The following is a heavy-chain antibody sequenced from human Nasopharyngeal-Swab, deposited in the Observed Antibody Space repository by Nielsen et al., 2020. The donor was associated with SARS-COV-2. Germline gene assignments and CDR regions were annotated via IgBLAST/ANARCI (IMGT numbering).Heavy chain of an antibody. D-gene: IGHD1-26*01. V-gene: IGHV1-8*01. CDR3: ARGYMGGATTPDY. Sequence: ASVKVSCKASGYSFPAYDINWVRQATGQVLEWMGWMTPHNDKTGYAQKFQGRVTMTRDTSISTAYMELSSLRSDDTAVYYCARGYMGGATTPDYWGQGAMVTVSS. CDR2: MTPHNDKT. CDR1: GYSFPAYD. J-gene: IGHJ4*02.